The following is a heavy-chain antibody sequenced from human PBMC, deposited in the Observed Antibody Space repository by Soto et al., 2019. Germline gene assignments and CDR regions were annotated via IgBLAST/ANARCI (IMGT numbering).Heavy chain of an antibody. CDR1: GGTFNTYT. Sequence: QVHLIQSGAEVKKPGCSVKVSCKAAGGTFNTYTLFWVRQAPGHGLEWMGRSIPMLTVTNSAQKFQGKLTLTADKSTGTAFMELTSLRSDDTAVYYCSIGSWSAETFDIWGQGTMVTVSS. J-gene: IGHJ3*02. V-gene: IGHV1-69*02. CDR3: SIGSWSAETFDI. CDR2: SIPMLTVT. D-gene: IGHD2-2*01.